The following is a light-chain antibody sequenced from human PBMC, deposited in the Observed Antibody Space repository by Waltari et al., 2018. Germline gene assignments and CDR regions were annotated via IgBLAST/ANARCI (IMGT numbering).Light chain of an antibody. CDR2: GTS. V-gene: IGKV3-20*01. J-gene: IGKJ3*01. Sequence: EIVLTQSPGTLSLSPGERATLSCRASQTIITTDPAWYQQKPGQAPRLLIYGTSNRATGIPDRFSGSGSGTDFILTISRLQPEDFAVYYCQQYGGSPLVTFGPGTKVDIK. CDR1: QTIITTD. CDR3: QQYGGSPLVT.